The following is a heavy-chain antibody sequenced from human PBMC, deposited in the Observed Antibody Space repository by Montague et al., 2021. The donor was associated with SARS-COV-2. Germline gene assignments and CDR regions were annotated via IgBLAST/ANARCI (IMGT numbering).Heavy chain of an antibody. CDR2: TYYRSKWYN. D-gene: IGHD2-2*03. J-gene: IGHJ3*01. CDR1: GDSVSLGARRCSDGLP. CDR3: ARKMDSSFDV. V-gene: IGHV6-1*01. Sequence: CAISGDSVSLGARRCSDGLPWHGIRQSPSRGRELLASTYYRSKWYNDSAPSVSGRATVKPDTSMNPFSLHLDSVTPKDTALYFCARKMDSSFDVWGKGTMVIVSS.